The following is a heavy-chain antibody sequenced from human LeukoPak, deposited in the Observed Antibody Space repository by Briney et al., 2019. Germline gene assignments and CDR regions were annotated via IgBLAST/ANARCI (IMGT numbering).Heavy chain of an antibody. Sequence: AASVKVSCKASGYTFTSYGISWVRQAPGQGLEWMGWICAYNGNTNYAQKLQGRVTMTTDTSTSTAYMELRSLRSDDTAVYYCARDGRYYYDSSGAPGYWGQGTLVTVSS. J-gene: IGHJ4*02. CDR2: ICAYNGNT. CDR1: GYTFTSYG. V-gene: IGHV1-18*01. D-gene: IGHD3-22*01. CDR3: ARDGRYYYDSSGAPGY.